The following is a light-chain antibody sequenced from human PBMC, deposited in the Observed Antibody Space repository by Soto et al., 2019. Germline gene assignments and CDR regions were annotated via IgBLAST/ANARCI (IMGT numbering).Light chain of an antibody. Sequence: QSVLTQPASVSGSPAQSITISCTGTSNDVGGYNYVSWYQQHPGKAPKLMIYDVSNRPSGVSNRFSGSKSGNTVSLTISGLQAEDEADYYCSSYTSSSSLVFGTGTKVTVL. V-gene: IGLV2-14*01. CDR2: DVS. CDR3: SSYTSSSSLV. J-gene: IGLJ1*01. CDR1: SNDVGGYNY.